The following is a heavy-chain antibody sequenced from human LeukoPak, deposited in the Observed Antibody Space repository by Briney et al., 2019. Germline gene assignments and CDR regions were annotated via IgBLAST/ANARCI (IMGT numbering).Heavy chain of an antibody. CDR2: ISGSGDNT. CDR3: AKDRGGLVVVTAQAFDY. D-gene: IGHD2-21*02. V-gene: IGHV3-23*01. CDR1: GFTFSSYA. J-gene: IGHJ4*02. Sequence: PGGSLRLSCGASGFTFSSYAMNWVRQAPGKGLEWVSVISGSGDNTYYADSVKGRFTISRDNAKNSVYLQMNSLRVEDTAVYYCAKDRGGLVVVTAQAFDYWGQGTLVTVSS.